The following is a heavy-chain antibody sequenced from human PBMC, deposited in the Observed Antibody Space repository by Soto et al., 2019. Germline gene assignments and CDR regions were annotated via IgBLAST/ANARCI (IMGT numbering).Heavy chain of an antibody. CDR3: ARGPGGPVGPGGD. V-gene: IGHV1-3*01. CDR2: INAGNGNT. D-gene: IGHD2-15*01. J-gene: IGHJ4*02. Sequence: ASVKVSCKASGYTFTSYAMHWLHQAPGQRLEWMGWINAGNGNTKYSQKFQGRVTITRDTSASTAYMDLSSLRSEDTAVYYCARGPGGPVGPGGDWGQGTLVTVS. CDR1: GYTFTSYA.